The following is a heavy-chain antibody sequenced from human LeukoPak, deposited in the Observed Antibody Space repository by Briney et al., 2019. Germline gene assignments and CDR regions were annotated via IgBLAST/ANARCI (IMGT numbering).Heavy chain of an antibody. CDR2: ISSSSSYI. CDR3: ARERPSRRLPGRFTAGTEFDY. D-gene: IGHD6-13*01. J-gene: IGHJ4*02. Sequence: GGSLRLSCAASGFTFSSYSMNWVRQAPGKGLEWVSSISSSSSYIYYADSVKGRFTISRDNAKNSLYLQMNSLRAEDTAVYYCARERPSRRLPGRFTAGTEFDYWGQGTLVTVSS. V-gene: IGHV3-21*01. CDR1: GFTFSSYS.